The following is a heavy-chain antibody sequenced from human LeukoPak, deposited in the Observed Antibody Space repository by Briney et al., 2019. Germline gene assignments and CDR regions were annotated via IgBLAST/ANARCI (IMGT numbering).Heavy chain of an antibody. J-gene: IGHJ4*02. D-gene: IGHD3-22*01. V-gene: IGHV1-2*06. CDR1: GYTLTYYY. Sequence: AXVKVSCKDSGYTLTYYYMHWVRQAPGQGLEWMGRINPNSGGTNYAQKFQGRVTMTRDTSISTVYMELSRLRSDDTAVYYCARVGYYESSGYYEYWGQGTLVTVSS. CDR3: ARVGYYESSGYYEY. CDR2: INPNSGGT.